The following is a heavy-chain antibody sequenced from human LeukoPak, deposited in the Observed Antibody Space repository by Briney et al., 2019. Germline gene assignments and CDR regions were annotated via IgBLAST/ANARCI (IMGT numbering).Heavy chain of an antibody. Sequence: SETLTLTRSASGGSINSYWWSWIRQPAGKGLEFIGRIYTTGMTNYNPSLKSRVSMSVDTSKNQFSLELRSVTAADTAVYFCARAGYTVSSYRFDYWGQGALVTVSS. V-gene: IGHV4-4*07. CDR2: IYTTGMT. D-gene: IGHD3-16*02. CDR1: GGSINSYW. J-gene: IGHJ4*02. CDR3: ARAGYTVSSYRFDY.